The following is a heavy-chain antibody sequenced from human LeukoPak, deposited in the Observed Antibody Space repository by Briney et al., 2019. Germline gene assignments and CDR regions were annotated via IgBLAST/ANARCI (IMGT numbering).Heavy chain of an antibody. CDR1: GYTFTSYD. Sequence: ASVKVSCKASGYTFTSYDINWVRQATGQGLEWMGWMNPNSGNTGYAQKFQGRVTMTRNTSISTAYMELSSLRSEDTAVYYCAREVGVYCSSTSCYTFDQYYFDYWGQGTLVTVSS. V-gene: IGHV1-8*01. J-gene: IGHJ4*02. CDR2: MNPNSGNT. D-gene: IGHD2-2*02. CDR3: AREVGVYCSSTSCYTFDQYYFDY.